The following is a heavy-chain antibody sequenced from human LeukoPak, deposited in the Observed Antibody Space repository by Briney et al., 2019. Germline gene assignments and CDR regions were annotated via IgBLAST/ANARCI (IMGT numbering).Heavy chain of an antibody. CDR3: ARGGLSEFLEWLFGDY. D-gene: IGHD3-3*01. Sequence: SETLSLTCTVSGYSISSGYQWGWIRQSPGKGLEWIGSIYHSGNTYYNPSLKSRVTISVDTSKNQFSLKLSSVTAADTAVYYCARGGLSEFLEWLFGDYWGQGTLVTVSS. CDR2: IYHSGNT. V-gene: IGHV4-38-2*02. CDR1: GYSISSGYQ. J-gene: IGHJ4*02.